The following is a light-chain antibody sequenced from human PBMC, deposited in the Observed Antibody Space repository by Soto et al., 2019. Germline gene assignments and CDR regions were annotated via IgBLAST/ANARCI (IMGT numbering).Light chain of an antibody. Sequence: GWTQSPGTLSLSPGERATLSCRSSQSVSSSYLAWYQQKPGQAPRLLIYGASSRATGIPDRFSGSGSGTDFTLTISRLEPEDFGVYYCQQYGSSPWTFGQGTKVDI. V-gene: IGKV3-20*01. CDR2: GAS. CDR3: QQYGSSPWT. J-gene: IGKJ1*01. CDR1: QSVSSSY.